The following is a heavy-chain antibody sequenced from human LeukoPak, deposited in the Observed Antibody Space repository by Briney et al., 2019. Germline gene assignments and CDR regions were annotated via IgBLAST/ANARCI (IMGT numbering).Heavy chain of an antibody. J-gene: IGHJ2*01. CDR3: ARGAPIDL. V-gene: IGHV3-74*01. Sequence: PGGYLRLSCAASGFTFGSYWMNWVRQVPWKGLMWVSLLDVDGSSTTYADSVKGRFTISRDNARNTLHLQMSSLGAEDTAVYYCARGAPIDLWGRGTLVTVSS. D-gene: IGHD2-2*02. CDR1: GFTFGSYW. CDR2: LDVDGSST.